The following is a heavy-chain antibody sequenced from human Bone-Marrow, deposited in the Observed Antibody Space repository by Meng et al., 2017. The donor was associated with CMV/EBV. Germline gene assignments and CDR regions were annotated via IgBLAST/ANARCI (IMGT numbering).Heavy chain of an antibody. J-gene: IGHJ6*02. V-gene: IGHV3-30-3*01. CDR3: ARDGGATYYYYYGMDV. D-gene: IGHD3-16*01. Sequence: GESLKISCAASGFTFRNYALHWVRQAPGKGLEWVAVISYDGSNQYYADSVKGRFTISRDNSKNTLYLQMSSLRPEDTAVYYCARDGGATYYYYYGMDVWGQGTTVTVSS. CDR2: ISYDGSNQ. CDR1: GFTFRNYA.